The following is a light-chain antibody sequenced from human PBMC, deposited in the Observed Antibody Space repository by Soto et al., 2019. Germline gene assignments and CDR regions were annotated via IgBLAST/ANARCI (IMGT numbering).Light chain of an antibody. CDR1: QSVSSY. Sequence: EIVFTQSPATLSLSPGERATLSCRASQSVSSYLGWYQQKPGQAPRLLIYGASSRATGIPDRFSGSGSGTDFTLTISRLETEDFAVYYCQQYGSSLWTFGQGTKVDIK. V-gene: IGKV3-20*01. CDR2: GAS. CDR3: QQYGSSLWT. J-gene: IGKJ1*01.